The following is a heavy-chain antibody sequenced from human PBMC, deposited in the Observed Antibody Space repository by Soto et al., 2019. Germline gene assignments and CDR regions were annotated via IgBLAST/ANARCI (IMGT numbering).Heavy chain of an antibody. CDR3: ARKQAGFFYGIDY. CDR2: IDDSGYT. V-gene: IGHV4-31*03. D-gene: IGHD3-3*01. Sequence: SETLSLTCTVSGGSLSTGGYYWSWIRQYPGKGLEWLGYIDDSGYTFYNPSLQSRLTLSMDTSKNQFSLKLSSATAADTAVYFCARKQAGFFYGIDYWGQGTLVTVSS. J-gene: IGHJ4*02. CDR1: GGSLSTGGYY.